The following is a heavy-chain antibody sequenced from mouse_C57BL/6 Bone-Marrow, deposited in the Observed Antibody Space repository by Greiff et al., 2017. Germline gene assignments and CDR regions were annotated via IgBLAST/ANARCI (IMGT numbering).Heavy chain of an antibody. CDR1: GYTFTSYG. CDR3: ARARYYYGSSPYAMDY. J-gene: IGHJ4*01. CDR2: IYPRSGNT. Sequence: QVQLQQSGAELARPGASVKLSCKASGYTFTSYGISWVKQRTGQVLEWIGEIYPRSGNTYYNEKFKGKATLTADKSSSTAYMELRSLTSEDSAVYFCARARYYYGSSPYAMDYWGQGTSVTVSS. V-gene: IGHV1-81*01. D-gene: IGHD1-1*01.